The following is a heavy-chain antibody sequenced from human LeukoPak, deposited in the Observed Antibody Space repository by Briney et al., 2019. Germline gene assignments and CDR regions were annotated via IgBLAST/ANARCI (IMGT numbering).Heavy chain of an antibody. CDR1: GGSISSY. Sequence: SSETLSLTCTVSGGSISSYWSWIRQPAGKGLEWIGRIYGSGTTTYNPSLKSRVSMSIDTSKNQFSLKLMSVTAADTAVYYCARDSGTTGEVKFDPWGQGTLVTVSS. J-gene: IGHJ5*02. CDR3: ARDSGTTGEVKFDP. D-gene: IGHD3-10*01. V-gene: IGHV4-4*07. CDR2: IYGSGTT.